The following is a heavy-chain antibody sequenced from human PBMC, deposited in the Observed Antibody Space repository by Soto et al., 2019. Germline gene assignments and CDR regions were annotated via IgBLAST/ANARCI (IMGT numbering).Heavy chain of an antibody. Sequence: SETLSLTCTVSGSPISSSSYYWGWIRQAPGKGLEWLATIYYTGYTYHNPSLKSHVTISVDTSKNQFSLKLTSVTAADTALYYCARSAIATHWFFDLWGRGTLVTVSS. CDR3: ARSAIATHWFFDL. CDR1: GSPISSSSYY. CDR2: IYYTGYT. D-gene: IGHD5-18*01. J-gene: IGHJ2*01. V-gene: IGHV4-39*01.